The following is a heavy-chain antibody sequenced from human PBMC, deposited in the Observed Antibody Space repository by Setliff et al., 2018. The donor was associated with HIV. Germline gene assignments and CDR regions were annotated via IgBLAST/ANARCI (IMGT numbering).Heavy chain of an antibody. V-gene: IGHV4-59*08. J-gene: IGHJ3*02. CDR3: ARHSPNVGVRGDAFDI. Sequence: SETLSLTCTVSGGSISSHSWIWIRPPPGNGLEWIGYIHYSGATNYNPSLKSRVTISLDTARTQFSLRLSSVTAADTAVYYCARHSPNVGVRGDAFDIWGQGTVVTVS. CDR2: IHYSGAT. D-gene: IGHD2-8*01. CDR1: GGSISSHS.